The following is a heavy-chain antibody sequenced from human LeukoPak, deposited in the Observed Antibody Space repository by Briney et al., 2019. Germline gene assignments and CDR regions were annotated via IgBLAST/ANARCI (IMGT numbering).Heavy chain of an antibody. CDR1: GGSINTANYY. CDR3: ARQRADYYYYYVDV. Sequence: SETLSLTCTVSGGSINTANYYWGWLRQPPGKGLEWIGSIYYSETTYDNPSLKSRVTISIETSKNQFSLRLSSVTASDTPVYYCARQRADYYYYYVDVWGEGTTVAVS. CDR2: IYYSETT. V-gene: IGHV4-39*01. J-gene: IGHJ6*03.